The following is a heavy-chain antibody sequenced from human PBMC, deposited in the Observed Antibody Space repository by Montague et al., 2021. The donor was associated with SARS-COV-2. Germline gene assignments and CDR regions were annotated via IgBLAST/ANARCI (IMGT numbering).Heavy chain of an antibody. CDR1: GGSISSSSYY. CDR2: IDYSGST. CDR3: ARLASGWWELTLDY. V-gene: IGHV4-39*01. Sequence: SETLSLTCTVSGGSISSSSYYWGWIRQPPGKGLEWIGSIDYSGSTYYXXXLKSRVTISVDTSKNQFSLKLSSVTAADTAVYYCARLASGWWELTLDYWGQGTLVTVSS. J-gene: IGHJ4*02. D-gene: IGHD2-15*01.